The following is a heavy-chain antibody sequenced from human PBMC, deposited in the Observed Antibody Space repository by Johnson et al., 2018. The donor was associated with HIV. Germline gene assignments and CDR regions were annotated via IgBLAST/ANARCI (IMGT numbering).Heavy chain of an antibody. J-gene: IGHJ3*02. Sequence: EVQLVESGGGVVQPGGSLRLSCAASGFTVSGNYMSWVRQAPGKGLEWVSVIYSGGSTYYADSVKGRFTISRDNSKNTLYLQMNSLRAEDTAVYYCARVIYNFWSGPHAFDIWGQGTMVTVSS. CDR2: IYSGGST. CDR3: ARVIYNFWSGPHAFDI. CDR1: GFTVSGNY. D-gene: IGHD3-3*01. V-gene: IGHV3-66*01.